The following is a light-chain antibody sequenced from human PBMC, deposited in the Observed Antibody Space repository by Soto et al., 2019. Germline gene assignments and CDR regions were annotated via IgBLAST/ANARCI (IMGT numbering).Light chain of an antibody. CDR1: QSVSSSF. Sequence: EIVLTQSPGTLSFSPWERCTLSCMASQSVSSSFLAWYQQKPGQAPRLLIYGASNRATGIPDRFSGSGSGTDFTLTISRLEPEDFAVYYCQQYVTSTWAFGQGTKVDIK. V-gene: IGKV3-20*01. CDR3: QQYVTSTWA. CDR2: GAS. J-gene: IGKJ1*01.